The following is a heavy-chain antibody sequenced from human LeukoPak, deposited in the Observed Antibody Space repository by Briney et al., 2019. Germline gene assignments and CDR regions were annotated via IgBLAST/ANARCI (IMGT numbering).Heavy chain of an antibody. CDR2: INSDGSST. CDR3: ARDRGYSSSWYFDY. D-gene: IGHD6-13*01. V-gene: IGHV3-74*01. J-gene: IGHJ4*02. Sequence: GGSLRLSCAASGFTFSSYWMHWVRQAPGKGLAWVSRINSDGSSTSYADSVKGRFTISRDNAKNTLYLQMNSLRAEDTAVYYCARDRGYSSSWYFDYWGQGTLVTVSS. CDR1: GFTFSSYW.